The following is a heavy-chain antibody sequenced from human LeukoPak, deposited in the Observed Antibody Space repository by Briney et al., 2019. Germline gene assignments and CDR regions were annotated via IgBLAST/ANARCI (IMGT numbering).Heavy chain of an antibody. Sequence: ASVKVSCKASGYTFTSYYMHWVRQAPGQGLGWMGIINPSGGSTTYAQKFQDRVIMTRDTSTNTVYMELSSLRSEDTAVYYCAREPTVNTYYFDYWGQGTLVTVCS. CDR1: GYTFTSYY. CDR3: AREPTVNTYYFDY. J-gene: IGHJ4*02. V-gene: IGHV1-46*03. CDR2: INPSGGST. D-gene: IGHD4-11*01.